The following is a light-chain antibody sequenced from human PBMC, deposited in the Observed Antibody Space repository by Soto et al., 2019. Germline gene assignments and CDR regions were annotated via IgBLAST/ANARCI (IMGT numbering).Light chain of an antibody. CDR3: QAWDSRFVV. J-gene: IGLJ2*01. Sequence: SYVLTQPPSVSVSPGQTASITCSGDKLGDKYACWYQQKPGQSPVLVIYQDSKRPSGIPERFSGSNSGNTATLTISGTQAMDEADYYCQAWDSRFVVFGGGTKLTVL. V-gene: IGLV3-1*01. CDR1: KLGDKY. CDR2: QDS.